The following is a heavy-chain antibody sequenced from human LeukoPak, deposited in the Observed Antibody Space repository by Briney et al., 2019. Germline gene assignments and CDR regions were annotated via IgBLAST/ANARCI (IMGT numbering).Heavy chain of an antibody. D-gene: IGHD2-21*01. V-gene: IGHV3-7*01. J-gene: IGHJ6*03. CDR3: ARSPAGHALPPAYDVDV. Sequence: GGSLRLSCAASEFSFSTYWMRWVRQAPGKGLEWVAKIEEDGTENYYVGSVEGRFTISRDHAKKSLYLQMNSLREDDTAVYFCARSPAGHALPPAYDVDVWGKGTTVTVSS. CDR2: IEEDGTEN. CDR1: EFSFSTYW.